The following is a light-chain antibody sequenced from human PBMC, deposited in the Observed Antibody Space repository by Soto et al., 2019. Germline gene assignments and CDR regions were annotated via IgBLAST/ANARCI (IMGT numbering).Light chain of an antibody. CDR3: QQYYSYPWYT. CDR2: AAS. J-gene: IGKJ2*01. Sequence: AIRMTQSPSSLSASTGDRVTITCRASQGISSYLAWYQQKPGKAPKLLIYAASTLQSGVPSRFSGSGSGTDFTLTISCLQSEEFATYYCQQYYSYPWYTFGQGTKLEIK. CDR1: QGISSY. V-gene: IGKV1-8*01.